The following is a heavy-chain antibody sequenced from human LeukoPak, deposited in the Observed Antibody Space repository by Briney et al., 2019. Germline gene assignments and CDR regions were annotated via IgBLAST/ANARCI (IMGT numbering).Heavy chain of an antibody. J-gene: IGHJ3*02. CDR2: XYSGGST. Sequence: RXXXGXGLEWVSXXYSGGSTYYADSVKGRFTISRDNSKNTLYLQMNSLRAEDTAVYYCAREGRYFDFRSSLNAFDIWGQGTMVTVSS. D-gene: IGHD3-9*01. V-gene: IGHV3-53*01. CDR3: AREGRYFDFRSSLNAFDI.